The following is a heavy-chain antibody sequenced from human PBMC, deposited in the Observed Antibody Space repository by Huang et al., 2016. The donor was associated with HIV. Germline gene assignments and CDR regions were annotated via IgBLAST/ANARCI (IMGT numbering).Heavy chain of an antibody. V-gene: IGHV1-69*01. J-gene: IGHJ4*02. D-gene: IGHD3-22*01. CDR1: GDSFTSLP. Sequence: QVHLVQSGAEVKKPGSSVKVSCKASGDSFTSLPINWVRKAPGQGLEWMRGLGPMRGSATYEKKVRGRFTISAEEATSTSYMELRRLRADDTAMYYCATSTPMLGESGGWSGKVVITENVPYVDWGQGTLVTVSS. CDR2: LGPMRGSA. CDR3: ATSTPMLGESGGWSGKVVITENVPYVD.